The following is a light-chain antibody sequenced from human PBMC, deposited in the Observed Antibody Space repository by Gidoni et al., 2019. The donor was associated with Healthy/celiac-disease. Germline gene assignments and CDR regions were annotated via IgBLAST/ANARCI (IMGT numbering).Light chain of an antibody. Sequence: DIQMPQSPSSLSASVGDRVTITCRASQSISSYLNWYQQKPGKAPKLLIYAASSLQSGVPSRFSGSGSGTDFTLTSSSLQPEDFATYYCQQSYSTPWTFGQGTKLEIK. J-gene: IGKJ2*01. V-gene: IGKV1-39*01. CDR2: AAS. CDR3: QQSYSTPWT. CDR1: QSISSY.